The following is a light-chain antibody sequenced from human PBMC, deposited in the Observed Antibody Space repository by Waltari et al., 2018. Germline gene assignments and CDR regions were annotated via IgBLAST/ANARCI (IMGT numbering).Light chain of an antibody. CDR1: SSDVGNYNL. CDR2: EVS. CDR3: CSYVGHSTYV. J-gene: IGLJ1*01. V-gene: IGLV2-23*02. Sequence: QSALTQPASVSGSPGQSITISCTGTSSDVGNYNLVSWYQQHPGKAPKLMIYEVSQRPSGVSNRFSGSKSGNTASLTISGLQPEDETDYYCCSYVGHSTYVFGTGTKVTVL.